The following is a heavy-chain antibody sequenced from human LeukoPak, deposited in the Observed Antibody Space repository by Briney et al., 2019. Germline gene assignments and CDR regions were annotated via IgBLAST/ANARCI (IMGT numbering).Heavy chain of an antibody. D-gene: IGHD3-10*01. CDR2: ISSSSSTI. V-gene: IGHV3-48*02. CDR1: GFTFSSYS. Sequence: GGSLRLSCAASGFTFSSYSMNWVRQAPGKGLEWASYISSSSSTIYYADSVKGRFTISRDNAKNSLYLQMNSLRDEDTAVYYCARSYGSGSYIAFDIWGQGTMVTVSS. J-gene: IGHJ3*02. CDR3: ARSYGSGSYIAFDI.